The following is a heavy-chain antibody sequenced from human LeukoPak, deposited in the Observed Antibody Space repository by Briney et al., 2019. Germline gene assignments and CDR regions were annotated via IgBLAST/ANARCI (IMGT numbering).Heavy chain of an antibody. CDR2: IKQDGSEK. D-gene: IGHD4-17*01. V-gene: IGHV3-7*01. J-gene: IGHJ4*02. Sequence: GGPLGFSCAASGFTFISFWMSWFGQAPGKGLEWGANIKQDGSEKYYVDSVKGRFTISRDNAKNSLYLQMNSLRAEDTAVYYCARGGRDYGDYVDYWGQGTLVTVSS. CDR1: GFTFISFW. CDR3: ARGGRDYGDYVDY.